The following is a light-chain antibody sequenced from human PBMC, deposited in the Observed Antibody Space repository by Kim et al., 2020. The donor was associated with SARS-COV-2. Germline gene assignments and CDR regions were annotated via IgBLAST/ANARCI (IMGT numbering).Light chain of an antibody. V-gene: IGLV3-1*01. Sequence: SYELTQPPSVSVFPGQTATITCSGDRLGSKYVAWYQKKPGQSPLLVIHEDNNRPSGVPARFIGSNSGTAATLTISGTQAMDEAEYYCQAWDNSAAVFGGGTQLTVL. CDR2: EDN. CDR1: RLGSKY. CDR3: QAWDNSAAV. J-gene: IGLJ2*01.